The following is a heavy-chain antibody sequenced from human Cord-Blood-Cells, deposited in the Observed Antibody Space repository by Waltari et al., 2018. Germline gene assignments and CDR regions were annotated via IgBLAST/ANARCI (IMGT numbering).Heavy chain of an antibody. D-gene: IGHD3-10*01. CDR1: GFTFSSYW. CDR2: INSDGSST. J-gene: IGHJ4*02. CDR3: ARGMVRRVISSFDY. Sequence: EVQLVESGGGLVQPGGSLRLSCAASGFTFSSYWMHWVRQAPGKGLGLGSRINSDGSSTSYADSVKGRVTITRDNAKNTLYLQMNSLRAEDTAVYYCARGMVRRVISSFDYWGQGTLVTVSS. V-gene: IGHV3-74*01.